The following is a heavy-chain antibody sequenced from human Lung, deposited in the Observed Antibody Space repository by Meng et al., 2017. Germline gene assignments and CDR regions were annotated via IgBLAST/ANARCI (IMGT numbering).Heavy chain of an antibody. D-gene: IGHD3-10*01. CDR1: GGSISISNW. CDR2: IYHSGST. J-gene: IGHJ5*02. CDR3: ARGSITMVRGVSVFDP. V-gene: IGHV4-4*02. Sequence: QVQRQASGPGMVKPSGTLSLTCAVAGGSISISNWWSWVRQPPGKGLEWIGEIYHSGSTNYNPSLKSRVTISVDKSKNQFSLKLSSVTAADTAVYYCARGSITMVRGVSVFDPWGQGTLVTVSS.